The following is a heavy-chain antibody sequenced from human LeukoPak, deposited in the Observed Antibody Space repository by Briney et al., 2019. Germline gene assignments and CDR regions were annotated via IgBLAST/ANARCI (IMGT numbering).Heavy chain of an antibody. D-gene: IGHD1-26*01. CDR2: INHSGST. V-gene: IGHV4-34*01. Sequence: SETLSLTCAVYGGSFSGYYWSWIRQPPGKGLEWIGEINHSGSTNYNPSLKSRVTISVDTSKDQFSLKLSSVTAADTAVYYCARVVVGAKNFYYYYMDVWGKGTTVTVSS. CDR1: GGSFSGYY. J-gene: IGHJ6*03. CDR3: ARVVVGAKNFYYYYMDV.